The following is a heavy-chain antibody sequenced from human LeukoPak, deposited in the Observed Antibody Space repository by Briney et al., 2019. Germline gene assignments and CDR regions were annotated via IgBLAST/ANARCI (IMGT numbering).Heavy chain of an antibody. Sequence: PSGTLSLTCGVYGGSFNDYYWSWIRQPPGKGLEWIGEINHAGNTNYNPSLKSRVSMSVDRSKSQVSLHLNSVTAADTAVYYCARSHGAGLQWFDTWGQGTPVTVSS. V-gene: IGHV4-34*01. CDR2: INHAGNT. CDR1: GGSFNDYY. CDR3: ARSHGAGLQWFDT. J-gene: IGHJ5*02. D-gene: IGHD3-10*01.